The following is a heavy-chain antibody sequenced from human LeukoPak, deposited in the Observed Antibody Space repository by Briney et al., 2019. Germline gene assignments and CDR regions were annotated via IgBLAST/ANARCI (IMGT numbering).Heavy chain of an antibody. CDR1: GGSFSGYY. V-gene: IGHV4-34*01. CDR2: INHSGST. Sequence: SETLSLTCAVYGGSFSGYYWSWIRQPPGKGLEWIGEINHSGSTNYNPSLKSRVTISVDTSKNQFSLKLSSVTAADTAVYYCARGGLAVAGPEHWGQGTLVTVSS. J-gene: IGHJ1*01. D-gene: IGHD6-19*01. CDR3: ARGGLAVAGPEH.